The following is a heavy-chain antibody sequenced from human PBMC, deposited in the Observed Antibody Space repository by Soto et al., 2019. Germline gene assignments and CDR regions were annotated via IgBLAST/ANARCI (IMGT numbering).Heavy chain of an antibody. D-gene: IGHD6-6*01. CDR2: ISGSGGST. CDR1: GFTFGGYA. CDR3: AKLASSGLADY. V-gene: IGHV3-23*01. Sequence: GGSLRLSCGASGFTFGGYAGSWVRQAPGKGLEWVSAISGSGGSTYYADSVKGRFTISRDNSKNTLYLQMNSLRAEDTAVYYCAKLASSGLADYWGQGTLVTVSS. J-gene: IGHJ4*02.